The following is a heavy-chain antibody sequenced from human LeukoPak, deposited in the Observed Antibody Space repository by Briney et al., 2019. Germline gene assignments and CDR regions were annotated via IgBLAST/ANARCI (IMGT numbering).Heavy chain of an antibody. J-gene: IGHJ4*02. Sequence: VKVSCKASXXXXXXXXXSWVXXAPGXXXXXXXXXXPYNGNTNYAQKLQGRVTMTTDTSTSTAYMELRSLRSDDTAVYYCARVIYDFWSGYPYYFDYWGQGTLVTVSS. CDR3: ARVIYDFWSGYPYYFDY. V-gene: IGHV1-18*01. D-gene: IGHD3-3*01. CDR1: XXXXXXXX. CDR2: XXPYNGNT.